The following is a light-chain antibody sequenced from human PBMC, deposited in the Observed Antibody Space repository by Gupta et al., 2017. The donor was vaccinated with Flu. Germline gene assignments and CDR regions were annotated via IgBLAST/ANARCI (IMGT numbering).Light chain of an antibody. CDR3: SSHTVSDTFV. J-gene: IGLJ1*01. V-gene: IGLV2-8*01. CDR2: EVT. Sequence: QSALTQTPSASGSPGQSITISCTGTSSDIGAYKYVSCHQQHAGKAPKLIIYEVTKRPSGVPDRFSGSKSGNTASLTVSGLQAEDEGDYYCSSHTVSDTFVFGTGTAVTVL. CDR1: SSDIGAYKY.